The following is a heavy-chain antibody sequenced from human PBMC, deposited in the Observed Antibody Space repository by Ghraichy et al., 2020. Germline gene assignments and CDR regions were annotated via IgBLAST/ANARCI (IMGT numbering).Heavy chain of an antibody. J-gene: IGHJ4*02. V-gene: IGHV4-34*01. D-gene: IGHD2-2*03. CDR2: ITYGGAV. Sequence: SETLSLTCAVYGGAFVDYYWSWIRQTPGKGLEWIGEITYGGAVNYNPSLQSRAVISMDKTRKQFFLKLTSVTAADAAVYFCARAPLFPPWMYDFWGQGTLVTVSS. CDR1: GGAFVDYY. CDR3: ARAPLFPPWMYDF.